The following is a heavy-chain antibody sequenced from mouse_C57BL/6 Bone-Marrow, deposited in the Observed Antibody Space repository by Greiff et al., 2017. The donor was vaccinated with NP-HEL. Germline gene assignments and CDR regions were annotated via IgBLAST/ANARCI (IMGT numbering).Heavy chain of an antibody. V-gene: IGHV3-1*01. CDR2: ISYSGST. CDR3: ARVSPTGIDY. J-gene: IGHJ2*01. CDR1: GYSITSGYD. Sequence: VQLKESGPGMVKPSQSLSLTCTVTGYSITSGYDWHWIRHFPGNKLEWMGYISYSGSTNYNPSLKSRISITHDTSKNHFFLKLNSVTTEDTATYYCARVSPTGIDYWGQGTTLTVSS. D-gene: IGHD4-1*02.